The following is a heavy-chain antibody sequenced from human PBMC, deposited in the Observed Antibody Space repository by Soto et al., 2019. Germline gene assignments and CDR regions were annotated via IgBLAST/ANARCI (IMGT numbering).Heavy chain of an antibody. CDR2: IIPIFGTA. Sequence: QVQLVQSGAEVKKPGSSVKVSCKASGGTFSSYAISWVRQAPGQGLEWMGGIIPIFGTANYAQKFQGRVTITADESTITAYMELSSLRSEDTAVYYCARXXYTXXXXDXXXGMDVWGQGTTVTVSS. V-gene: IGHV1-69*12. J-gene: IGHJ6*02. CDR1: GGTFSSYA. CDR3: ARXXYTXXXXDXXXGMDV. D-gene: IGHD2-2*02.